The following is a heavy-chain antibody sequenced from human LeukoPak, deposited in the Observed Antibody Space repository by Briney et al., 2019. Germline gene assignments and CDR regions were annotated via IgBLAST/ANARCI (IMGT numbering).Heavy chain of an antibody. D-gene: IGHD5-12*01. J-gene: IGHJ4*02. V-gene: IGHV1-2*02. CDR1: GYTFTGYY. CDR3: ARETTSGCEPQFDY. CDR2: INPNSGGT. Sequence: GASVKVSCKASGYTFTGYYMHWVRQAPGPGLEWMGWINPNSGGTNYAQKFQGRVTMTRDTSISTAYMELSRLRSDDTAVYYCARETTSGCEPQFDYWGQGTLVTVSS.